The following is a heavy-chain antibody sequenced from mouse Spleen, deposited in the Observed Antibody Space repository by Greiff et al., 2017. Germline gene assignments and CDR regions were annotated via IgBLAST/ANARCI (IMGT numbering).Heavy chain of an antibody. CDR3: ARHEEGIYYGDYGGYFDY. J-gene: IGHJ2*01. CDR1: GYTFTEYT. Sequence: VKLMESGAELVKPGASVKLSCKASGYTFTEYTIHWVKQRSGQGLEWIGWFYPGSGSIKYNEKFKDKATLTADKSSSTVYMELSRLTSEDSAVYFCARHEEGIYYGDYGGYFDYWGQGTTLTVSS. D-gene: IGHD2-13*01. V-gene: IGHV1-62-2*01. CDR2: FYPGSGSI.